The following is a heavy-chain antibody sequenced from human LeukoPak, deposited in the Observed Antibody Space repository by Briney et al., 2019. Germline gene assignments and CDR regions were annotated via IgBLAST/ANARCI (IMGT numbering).Heavy chain of an antibody. CDR1: GGSFSGYY. Sequence: KPSETLSLTCAVYGGSFSGYYWSWIRQPPEKVLEWIGEINHSGSTNYNPSLKSRVTISVDTSKNQFSLKLSSVTAADTAVYYCARVKHYIWGSYRYVWFDPWGQGTLVTVSS. D-gene: IGHD3-16*02. CDR2: INHSGST. CDR3: ARVKHYIWGSYRYVWFDP. J-gene: IGHJ5*02. V-gene: IGHV4-34*01.